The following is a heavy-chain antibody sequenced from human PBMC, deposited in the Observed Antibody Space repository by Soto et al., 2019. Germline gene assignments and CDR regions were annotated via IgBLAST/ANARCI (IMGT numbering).Heavy chain of an antibody. CDR3: ARGGPPIAY. V-gene: IGHV1-18*01. J-gene: IGHJ4*02. Sequence: QVQLVQSGAEVKKPGASVKVSCKASGYTFTNFGISWVRQAPGQGLEWMGWISAYNGNTNYAQNFQGRVTMTTDTPTGTAYVGRRSLRSDDTAVYYWARGGPPIAYWGRGPLATVSP. D-gene: IGHD3-16*01. CDR2: ISAYNGNT. CDR1: GYTFTNFG.